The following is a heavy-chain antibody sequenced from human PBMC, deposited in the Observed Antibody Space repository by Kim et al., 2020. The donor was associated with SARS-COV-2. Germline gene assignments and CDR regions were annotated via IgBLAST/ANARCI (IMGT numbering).Heavy chain of an antibody. CDR1: GFTFSSYS. Sequence: GGSLRLSCAASGFTFSSYSMNWVRQAPGKGLEWVSSISSSSSYIYYADSVKGRFTISRDNAKNSLYLQMNSLRAEDTAVYYCASRCSGGSCYSVDYWGQGTLVTVSS. CDR2: ISSSSSYI. V-gene: IGHV3-21*01. CDR3: ASRCSGGSCYSVDY. D-gene: IGHD2-15*01. J-gene: IGHJ4*02.